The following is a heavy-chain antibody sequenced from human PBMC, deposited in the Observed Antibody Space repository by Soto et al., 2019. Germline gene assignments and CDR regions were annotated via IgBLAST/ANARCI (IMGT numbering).Heavy chain of an antibody. CDR2: IKSKTDGGTT. J-gene: IGHJ4*02. D-gene: IGHD5-18*01. V-gene: IGHV3-15*01. CDR1: GFTFSNTW. Sequence: GGSLRLSCAASGFTFSNTWMSWVRQAPGKGLEWVGRIKSKTDGGTTDYAAPVKGRFTISRDDSKNTLYLQMNSPKTEDTAVYYCTTDWIYSYALGWGQGTLVTVSS. CDR3: TTDWIYSYALG.